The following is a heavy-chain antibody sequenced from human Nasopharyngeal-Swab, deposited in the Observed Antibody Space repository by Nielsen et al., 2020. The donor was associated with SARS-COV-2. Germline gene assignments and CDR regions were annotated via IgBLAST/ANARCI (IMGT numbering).Heavy chain of an antibody. J-gene: IGHJ3*02. CDR3: ARGDGIYCGGGNCYAVDPFEI. V-gene: IGHV3-13*01. D-gene: IGHD2-15*01. Sequence: GESLKISCAASGFTFSSFEMHWVRQVSGKGLEWVSAIDTTGDTYYPDYVKGRFTISRENAKNSLFLQINSLRVEDTAMYYCARGDGIYCGGGNCYAVDPFEIWGQGTMVTVSS. CDR1: GFTFSSFE. CDR2: IDTTGDT.